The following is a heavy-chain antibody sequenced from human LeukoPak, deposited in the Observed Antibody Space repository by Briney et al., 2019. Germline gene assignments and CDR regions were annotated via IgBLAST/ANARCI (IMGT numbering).Heavy chain of an antibody. CDR1: GFTFSSYE. D-gene: IGHD5-24*01. CDR3: ARDGYNYGLPHGMDV. CDR2: ISSSGSTI. J-gene: IGHJ6*02. V-gene: IGHV3-48*03. Sequence: GGSLRLSCAASGFTFSSYEMNWVRQAPGKGLEWVSYISSSGSTIYYADSVKGRFTISRDNAKNSLYLQMNCLRAEDTAVYYCARDGYNYGLPHGMDVWGQGTTVTVSS.